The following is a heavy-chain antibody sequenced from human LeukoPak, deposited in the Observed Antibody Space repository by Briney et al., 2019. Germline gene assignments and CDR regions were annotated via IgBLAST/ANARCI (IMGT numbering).Heavy chain of an antibody. CDR3: AREQWYRFDN. CDR1: GFIVSSYY. Sequence: GGPLSLSCAASGFIVSSYYRSWLRQAPGKGGEGVVVVGNSDNHKDHAHSVKGPFTISRDDAKNSVYLQMNSLRVEDTAIYYCAREQWYRFDNWGQGALVTVSS. J-gene: IGHJ4*02. D-gene: IGHD2-8*01. V-gene: IGHV3-11*01. CDR2: VGNSDNHK.